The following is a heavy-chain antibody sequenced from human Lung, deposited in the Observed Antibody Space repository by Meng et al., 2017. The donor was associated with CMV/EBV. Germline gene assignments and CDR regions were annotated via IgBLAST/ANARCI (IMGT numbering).Heavy chain of an antibody. CDR3: ARARAGRGDYYYYYGMDD. D-gene: IGHD6-13*01. V-gene: IGHV3-13*01. CDR2: IGTAGDT. CDR1: GFTSSSYD. J-gene: IGHJ6*02. Sequence: GESLKFSCAASGFTSSSYDMHWVRQATGKGLEWVSAIGTAGDTYYPGSVKGRFTISRENAKNALYLQMNSLRAGDTAVYYCARARAGRGDYYYYYGMDDWXQGTXVTVYS.